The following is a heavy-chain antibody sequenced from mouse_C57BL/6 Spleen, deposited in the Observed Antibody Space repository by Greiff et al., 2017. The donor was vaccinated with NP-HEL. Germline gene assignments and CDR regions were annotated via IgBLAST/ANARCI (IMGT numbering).Heavy chain of an antibody. J-gene: IGHJ4*01. CDR2: IYPGSGST. CDR3: EREPYYYAKDD. Sequence: QVQLQQPGAELVKPGASVKMSCKASGYTFTSYWIPWVKQSPGQGLEWIGYIYPGSGSTYYNENFKSKATLTVDTSSSTAYMQLSSLTSEDSAVYYCEREPYYYAKDDWGKGTSVTVAT. V-gene: IGHV1-55*01. CDR1: GYTFTSYW.